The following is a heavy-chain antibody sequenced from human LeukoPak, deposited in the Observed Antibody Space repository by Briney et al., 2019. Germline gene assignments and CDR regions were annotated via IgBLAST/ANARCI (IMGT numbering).Heavy chain of an antibody. Sequence: QTGGSLRLSCAASGFTFSNYAMSWVRQAPGKGLEWVSAIDSGGVGTYYADSVKGRFTISRDKSKNTLSLHMNSLRAEDTAVYYCARDNWSDVEGAFDIWGQGTLVTVSS. J-gene: IGHJ3*02. CDR3: ARDNWSDVEGAFDI. CDR1: GFTFSNYA. D-gene: IGHD1-20*01. V-gene: IGHV3-23*01. CDR2: IDSGGVGT.